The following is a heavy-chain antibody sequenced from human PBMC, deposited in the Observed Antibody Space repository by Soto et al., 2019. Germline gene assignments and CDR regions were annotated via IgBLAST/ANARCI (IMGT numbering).Heavy chain of an antibody. CDR2: ISGSGGSI. CDR3: VKGYWKGDV. Sequence: EVQLLESGGGLVQPGGSLRLSCAASGFTFSTYAMNWVRQAPGNGLEWVSAISGSGGSIHYADSVKGRFTISRDNSKXXXXXXXXXXXXXXXXXXXCVKGYWKGDVWGQGTTVTVSS. V-gene: IGHV3-23*01. D-gene: IGHD1-1*01. J-gene: IGHJ6*02. CDR1: GFTFSTYA.